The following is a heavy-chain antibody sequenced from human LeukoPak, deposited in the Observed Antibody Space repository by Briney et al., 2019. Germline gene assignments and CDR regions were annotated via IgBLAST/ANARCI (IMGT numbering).Heavy chain of an antibody. D-gene: IGHD3-3*01. V-gene: IGHV1-69*01. Sequence: EASVKVSCKASGGTFSSYAISWVRQAPGQGLEWMGGIIPIFGTANYAQKFQGRVTITADESTSTAYMELSSLRSEDTAVYYCARIPDFWSGESNYYYYYGMDVWGQGTTVTVS. CDR3: ARIPDFWSGESNYYYYYGMDV. CDR1: GGTFSSYA. CDR2: IIPIFGTA. J-gene: IGHJ6*02.